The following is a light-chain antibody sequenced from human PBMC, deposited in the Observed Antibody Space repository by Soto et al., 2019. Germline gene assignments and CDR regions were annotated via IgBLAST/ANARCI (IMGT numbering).Light chain of an antibody. CDR1: QSVSAN. V-gene: IGKV3-15*01. Sequence: EIVMAQSPATLSVSPGERATLSCRASQSVSANLAWYQQKPGQPPRLLIYGASTRATGVPASFSGSGSGTEFTLTISSLQSEEFAVYYCQQHNSWPLTFGGGTTVEIK. CDR3: QQHNSWPLT. J-gene: IGKJ4*01. CDR2: GAS.